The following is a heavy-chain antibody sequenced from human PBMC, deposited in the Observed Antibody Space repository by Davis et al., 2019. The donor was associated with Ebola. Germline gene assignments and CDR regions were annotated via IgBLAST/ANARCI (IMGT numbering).Heavy chain of an antibody. CDR2: IYYSGST. D-gene: IGHD3-22*01. CDR3: ARYGMIVVADAFDI. Sequence: PSETLSLTCTVSGGSISSSSYYWGWIRQPPGKGLEWIGSIYYSGSTYYNPSLKSRVTISVDTSKNQFSLKLSSVTAADTAVYYCARYGMIVVADAFDIWGQGTMVTVSS. J-gene: IGHJ3*02. V-gene: IGHV4-39*01. CDR1: GGSISSSSYY.